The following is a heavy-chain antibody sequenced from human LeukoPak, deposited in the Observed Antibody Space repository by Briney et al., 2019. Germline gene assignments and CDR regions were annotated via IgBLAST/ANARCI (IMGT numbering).Heavy chain of an antibody. D-gene: IGHD3-3*01. CDR1: GFTFSSYW. V-gene: IGHV3-7*01. Sequence: GESLRLSCAASGFTFSSYWMSWVRQAPGEGLEWVANIKQDGSEKYYVDSVKGRFTISRDNAKNSLYLQMNSLRAEDTAVYYCARVGSGPRVLEWFRRHPNFFDYWGQGTLVTVSS. CDR2: IKQDGSEK. J-gene: IGHJ4*02. CDR3: ARVGSGPRVLEWFRRHPNFFDY.